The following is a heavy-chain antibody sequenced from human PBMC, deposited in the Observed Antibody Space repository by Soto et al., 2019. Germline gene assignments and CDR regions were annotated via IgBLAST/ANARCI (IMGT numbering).Heavy chain of an antibody. Sequence: GGSLRLSCAASGFTFSNAWMNWVRQAPGKGLEWVGRIKSKTDGGTTDYAAPVKGRFTISRDDSKNTLYLQMNSLKTEDTAVYYCTTVAAFVVVPAAMRYYYGMDVWGQGTTVTVSS. V-gene: IGHV3-15*07. CDR1: GFTFSNAW. D-gene: IGHD2-2*01. J-gene: IGHJ6*02. CDR3: TTVAAFVVVPAAMRYYYGMDV. CDR2: IKSKTDGGTT.